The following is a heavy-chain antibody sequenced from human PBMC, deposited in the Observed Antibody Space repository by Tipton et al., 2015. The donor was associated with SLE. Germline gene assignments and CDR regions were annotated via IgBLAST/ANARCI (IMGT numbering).Heavy chain of an antibody. CDR3: ARGCSSTTCEPFDYFGLDV. CDR2: IYYSGST. Sequence: TLSLTCTVSGGSISSIDYYWGWIRQPPGKGLEWIGSIYYSGSTYSNPALKSRVTISADMSKNQFSLNLSSVTAADTAVYFCARGCSSTTCEPFDYFGLDVWGQGTTVTVSS. V-gene: IGHV4-39*07. J-gene: IGHJ6*02. D-gene: IGHD2-2*01. CDR1: GGSISSIDYY.